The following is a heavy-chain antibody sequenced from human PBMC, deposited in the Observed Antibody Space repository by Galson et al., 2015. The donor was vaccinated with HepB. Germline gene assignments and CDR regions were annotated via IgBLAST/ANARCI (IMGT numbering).Heavy chain of an antibody. D-gene: IGHD2-2*01. CDR3: AREETIGSAADF. Sequence: RQPAGEGLEWIGRMYTTGSTNYNPSLKSRVTMSIDTSKNQFSLKLSSVTAADTAVYYCAREETIGSAADFWGQGTLVTVSS. CDR2: MYTTGST. V-gene: IGHV4-4*07. J-gene: IGHJ4*02.